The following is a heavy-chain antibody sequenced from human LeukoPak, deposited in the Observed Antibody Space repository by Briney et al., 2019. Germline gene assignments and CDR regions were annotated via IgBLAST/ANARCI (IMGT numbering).Heavy chain of an antibody. Sequence: PGGSLRLSCAASGFIFRYHGMHWVRQAPGKGLQWVAAMWSDGSYDSSKDSVNGRFTISRDNSNNTLYLQMNSLRVEDTAVYYCARDGGGNSPDFWGQGTLVTVFS. V-gene: IGHV3-33*01. CDR3: ARDGGGNSPDF. CDR1: GFIFRYHG. CDR2: MWSDGSYD. J-gene: IGHJ4*02. D-gene: IGHD4-23*01.